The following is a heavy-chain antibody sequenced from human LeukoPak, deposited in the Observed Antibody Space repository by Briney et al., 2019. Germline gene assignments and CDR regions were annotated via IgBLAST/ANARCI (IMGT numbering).Heavy chain of an antibody. J-gene: IGHJ4*02. Sequence: VASVKVSCKASGYTFTSYAMNWVRQAPGQGLEWMGWINTSTGNPTYAQGFTGRFVFSLDTSVSTAYLQISSLKAEDTAVYYCARSGLYSGYGGFDYWGQGTLVTVSS. V-gene: IGHV7-4-1*02. CDR2: INTSTGNP. CDR3: ARSGLYSGYGGFDY. CDR1: GYTFTSYA. D-gene: IGHD5-12*01.